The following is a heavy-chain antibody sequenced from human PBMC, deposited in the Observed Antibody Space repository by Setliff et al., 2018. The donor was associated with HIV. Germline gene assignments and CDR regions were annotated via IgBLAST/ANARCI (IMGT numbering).Heavy chain of an antibody. V-gene: IGHV4-61*09. CDR2: IYTSGST. CDR3: AREIQFSATTYYYYYMDD. CDR1: GGSISSGSYY. J-gene: IGHJ6*03. D-gene: IGHD5-18*01. Sequence: SETLSLTCTVSGGSISSGSYYWSWIRQPAGKGLEWIGHIYTSGSTNYNPSLKSRVTISVDTSKNQFSLKVTSVTAADTAVYYCAREIQFSATTYYYYYMDDWGRGTTVTVSS.